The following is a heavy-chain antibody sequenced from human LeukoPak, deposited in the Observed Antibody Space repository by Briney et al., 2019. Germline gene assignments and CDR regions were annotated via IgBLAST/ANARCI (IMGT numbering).Heavy chain of an antibody. Sequence: PGGSLRLSCAASGFTFSTFAMIWVRQPPGKGLEWVSSISTTSLHIYYADSVKGRFTISRDNAKNSLYLQMNSLRAEDTAVYYCAELGITMIGGVWGKGTTVTISS. CDR3: AELGITMIGGV. CDR1: GFTFSTFA. D-gene: IGHD3-10*02. J-gene: IGHJ6*04. V-gene: IGHV3-21*01. CDR2: ISTTSLHI.